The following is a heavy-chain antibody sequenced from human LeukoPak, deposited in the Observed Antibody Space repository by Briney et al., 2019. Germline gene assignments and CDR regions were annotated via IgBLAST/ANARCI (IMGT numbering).Heavy chain of an antibody. D-gene: IGHD1-1*01. Sequence: SGPTLVXPTQTLTLTCTFSGFSLSTSGVGVGWIRQPPGQALEWLALIYWDDDKRYSPSLKSRLTITKDTSKNLVVLTMTNMDPVDTATSYCAHGTTSSPVDYWGQGTLVTVSS. V-gene: IGHV2-5*02. CDR1: GFSLSTSGVG. CDR2: IYWDDDK. CDR3: AHGTTSSPVDY. J-gene: IGHJ4*02.